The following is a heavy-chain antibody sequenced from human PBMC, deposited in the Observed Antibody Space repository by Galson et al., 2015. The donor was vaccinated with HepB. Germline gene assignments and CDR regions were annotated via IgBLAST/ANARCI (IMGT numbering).Heavy chain of an antibody. CDR2: IDPSDSYT. J-gene: IGHJ1*01. D-gene: IGHD2-21*02. Sequence: QSGAEVKKPGESLRISCKGSGYSFTSYWISWVRQMPGKGLEWMGRIDPSDSYTNYSPSFQGHVTISADKSISTAYLQWSSLKASDTAMYYCAKETSDCGGDCYSSLLQHWGQGTLVTVSS. CDR1: GYSFTSYW. V-gene: IGHV5-10-1*01. CDR3: AKETSDCGGDCYSSLLQH.